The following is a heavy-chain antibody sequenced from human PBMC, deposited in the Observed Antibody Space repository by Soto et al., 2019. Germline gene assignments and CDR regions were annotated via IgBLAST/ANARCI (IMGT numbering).Heavy chain of an antibody. J-gene: IGHJ4*02. Sequence: QVQLVQSGAEVKKPGSSVKVSCKASGGSFSSYAISWVRQAPGQGLEWMGGIIPIFGTANYAQKFQGRVTITADESTGTAYMEVSSLRFEDTAVYYCARSATYYYDSSGYYQRFDYWGQGTLVTVSS. D-gene: IGHD3-22*01. V-gene: IGHV1-69*01. CDR3: ARSATYYYDSSGYYQRFDY. CDR2: IIPIFGTA. CDR1: GGSFSSYA.